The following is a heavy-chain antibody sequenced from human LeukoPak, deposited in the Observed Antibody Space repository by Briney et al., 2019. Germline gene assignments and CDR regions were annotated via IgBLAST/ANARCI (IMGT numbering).Heavy chain of an antibody. CDR2: INAGNGNT. CDR1: GYTFTSYA. CDR3: ARGLATYYDSSGYYW. D-gene: IGHD3-22*01. V-gene: IGHV1-3*01. J-gene: IGHJ4*02. Sequence: ASVKASCKASGYTFTSYAMHWVRQAPGQRLEWMGWINAGNGNTKYSQKFQGRVTITRDTSASTAHMELSSLRSEDTAVYYCARGLATYYDSSGYYWWGQGTLVTVSS.